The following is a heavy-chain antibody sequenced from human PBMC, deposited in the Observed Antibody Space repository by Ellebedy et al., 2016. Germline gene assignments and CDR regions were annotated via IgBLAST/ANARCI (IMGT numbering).Heavy chain of an antibody. D-gene: IGHD3-22*01. J-gene: IGHJ5*02. Sequence: GESLKISXAASGFTFSSYSMNWVRQAPGKGLEWVSSISSSSSYIYYADSVKGRFTISRDNAKNSLYLQMNSLRAEDTAVYYCARVAYYYDSSGYSAPNWFDPWGQGTLVTVSS. CDR3: ARVAYYYDSSGYSAPNWFDP. V-gene: IGHV3-21*01. CDR1: GFTFSSYS. CDR2: ISSSSSYI.